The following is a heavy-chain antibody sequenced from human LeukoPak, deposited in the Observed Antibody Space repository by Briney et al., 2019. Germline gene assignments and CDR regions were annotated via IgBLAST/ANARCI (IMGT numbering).Heavy chain of an antibody. J-gene: IGHJ4*02. Sequence: PGGSLRLSRAASGFTFSNYAINWVRQAPGKGLEWVSAISGSGASTYYADSVKGRFTISRDNSKNTLYLQVNSLRAEDTAVYYCAKKVGAYYSFDYWGQGTLVTVSS. CDR3: AKKVGAYYSFDY. V-gene: IGHV3-23*01. CDR1: GFTFSNYA. D-gene: IGHD3-22*01. CDR2: ISGSGAST.